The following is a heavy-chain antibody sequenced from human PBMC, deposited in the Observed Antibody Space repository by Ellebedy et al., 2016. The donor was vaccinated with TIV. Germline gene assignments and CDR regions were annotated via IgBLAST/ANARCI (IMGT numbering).Heavy chain of an antibody. CDR3: ARGTLHSSGYYYRPRGFDY. J-gene: IGHJ4*02. CDR2: INHSGST. D-gene: IGHD3-22*01. CDR1: GGSFSGYS. Sequence: MPSETLSLTCAVSGGSFSGYSWSWIRQPPGKGLEWIGEINHSGSTNYNPSLKSGVSISVDTSKNQFSLKLSSVTAADTAVYYWARGTLHSSGYYYRPRGFDYWGQGTLVTVSS. V-gene: IGHV4-34*01.